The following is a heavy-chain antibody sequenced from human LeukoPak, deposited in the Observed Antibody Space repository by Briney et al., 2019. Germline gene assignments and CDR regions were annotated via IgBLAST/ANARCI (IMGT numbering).Heavy chain of an antibody. D-gene: IGHD2-21*02. CDR1: GFTFSSYW. J-gene: IGHJ6*02. CDR3: ARSTYCGGDCYPGYYYYGMDV. V-gene: IGHV3-7*01. CDR2: IKQDGSEE. Sequence: GGSLRLSCAASGFTFSSYWMSWVRQAPGKGLEWVANIKQDGSEEYYVDSVKGRFTISRDNAKNSLYLQMNSLRAEDTAVYYCARSTYCGGDCYPGYYYYGMDVWGQGTTVTVSS.